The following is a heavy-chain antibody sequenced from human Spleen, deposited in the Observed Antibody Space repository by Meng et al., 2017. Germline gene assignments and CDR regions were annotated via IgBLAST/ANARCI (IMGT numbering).Heavy chain of an antibody. V-gene: IGHV4-34*01. CDR2: INHSGST. CDR1: GGSFSDYY. CDR3: ARGPTTMAHDFDY. D-gene: IGHD4-11*01. J-gene: IGHJ4*02. Sequence: VQLQQLGAGLLKPSETLSLTCVVSGGSFSDYYWSWIRQPPGKGLEWIGEINHSGSTNYNPSLESRATISVDTSQNNLSLKLSSVTAADSAVYYCARGPTTMAHDFDYWGQGTLVTASS.